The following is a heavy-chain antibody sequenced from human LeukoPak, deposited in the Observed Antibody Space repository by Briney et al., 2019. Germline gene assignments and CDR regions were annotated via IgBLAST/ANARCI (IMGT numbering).Heavy chain of an antibody. CDR2: ISGSGGST. CDR1: GFTFSNYA. J-gene: IGHJ4*02. Sequence: GGSLRLSCAASGFTFSNYAMSWVRQAPGKGLEWVSAISGSGGSTYYADSVKGRFTISRDNSKNTLYLQMNSLGAEDAAVYCCAKDLGRVVVPAAYDFWGQGTLVTVSS. D-gene: IGHD2-2*01. V-gene: IGHV3-23*01. CDR3: AKDLGRVVVPAAYDF.